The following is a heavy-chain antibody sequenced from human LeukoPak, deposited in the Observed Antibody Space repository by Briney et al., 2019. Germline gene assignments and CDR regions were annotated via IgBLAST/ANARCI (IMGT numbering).Heavy chain of an antibody. J-gene: IGHJ4*02. D-gene: IGHD6-13*01. CDR2: IYYSGST. Sequence: SQTLSLTCTVSGGSLSSGGYYWSWIRQHPGKGLEWIGYIYYSGSTYYNPSLKSRVTISVDTSKNQFSLKLSSVTAVDTAVYYWARGPGIVAAGTQDFDYWGQGTLVTVSS. V-gene: IGHV4-31*03. CDR1: GGSLSSGGYY. CDR3: ARGPGIVAAGTQDFDY.